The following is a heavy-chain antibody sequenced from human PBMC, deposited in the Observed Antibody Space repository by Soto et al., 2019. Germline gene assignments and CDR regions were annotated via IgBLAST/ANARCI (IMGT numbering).Heavy chain of an antibody. J-gene: IGHJ3*02. D-gene: IGHD1-1*01. CDR2: IYYSGST. V-gene: IGHV4-59*12. Sequence: PSETLSLTCTVSGGSISSYCWSWIRQHPGKGLEWIGYIYYSGSTNYNPSLKSRVTISVDTSKNQFSLKLSSVTAADTAVYYCARDRNWNDGAFDIWGQGTMVTVSS. CDR3: ARDRNWNDGAFDI. CDR1: GGSISSYC.